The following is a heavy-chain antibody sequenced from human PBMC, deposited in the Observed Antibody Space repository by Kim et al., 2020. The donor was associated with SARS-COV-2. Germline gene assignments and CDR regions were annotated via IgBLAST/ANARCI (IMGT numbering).Heavy chain of an antibody. Sequence: TPSLKSGVTISVDTSMNQFSLRLSSVTAADTAVYYCAGGVKWRADNWFDPWGQGTLVTVSS. J-gene: IGHJ5*02. D-gene: IGHD5-12*01. V-gene: IGHV4-39*07. CDR3: AGGVKWRADNWFDP.